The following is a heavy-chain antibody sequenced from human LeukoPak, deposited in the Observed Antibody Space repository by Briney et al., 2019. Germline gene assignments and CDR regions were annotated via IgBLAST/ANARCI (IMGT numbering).Heavy chain of an antibody. CDR2: INPNSGGT. V-gene: IGHV1-2*02. Sequence: ASVKVSCKASGYTFTGYYMHWVRQAPGQGLEWMGWINPNSGGTNYAQKLQGRVTMTRDTSISTAYMELSRLRSDDTAVYYCARDQRRYCSGGSCYRLDYWGQGALVTVSS. D-gene: IGHD2-15*01. CDR3: ARDQRRYCSGGSCYRLDY. J-gene: IGHJ4*02. CDR1: GYTFTGYY.